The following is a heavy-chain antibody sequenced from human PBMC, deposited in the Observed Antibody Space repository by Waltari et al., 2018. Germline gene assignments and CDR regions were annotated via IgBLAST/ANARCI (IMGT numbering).Heavy chain of an antibody. V-gene: IGHV4-61*02. CDR2: IYTSGST. D-gene: IGHD3-9*01. CDR1: GGSISSGSYY. Sequence: QVQLQESGPGLVKPSQTLSLTCTVSGGSISSGSYYWSWIRQPAGKGLEWIGRIYTSGSTNYNPSLKSRVTISVDTSKNQFSLKLSSVTAADTAVYYCARVGYYDILTGYYLGGDAFDIWGQGTMVTVSS. J-gene: IGHJ3*02. CDR3: ARVGYYDILTGYYLGGDAFDI.